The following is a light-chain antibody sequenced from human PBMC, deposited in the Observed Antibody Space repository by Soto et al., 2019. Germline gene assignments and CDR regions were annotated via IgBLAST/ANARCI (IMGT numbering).Light chain of an antibody. CDR2: GAS. CDR3: LQYNSYKLT. V-gene: IGKV3-20*01. CDR1: QSVSSSY. J-gene: IGKJ4*01. Sequence: EIVLTQSPGTLSLSPGERATLSCRASQSVSSSYLAWYQQKPGQAPRLLIYGASSRATGIPDRFSGSGSGTDFTLTISSLQPEDFATYYCLQYNSYKLTFGGGTKVEIK.